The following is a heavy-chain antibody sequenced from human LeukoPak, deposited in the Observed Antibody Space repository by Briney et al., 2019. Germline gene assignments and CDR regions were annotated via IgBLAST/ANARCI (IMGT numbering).Heavy chain of an antibody. CDR3: AKEIYYFWSGYLFDY. Sequence: PGGSPRLSCAAAGFTFSSYAMSWVRQAPGKGLEWVSAISGSGGSTYYADSVKGRFTISRDNSKNTLYLQMNSLRAEDTAVYYCAKEIYYFWSGYLFDYWGQGTLVTVSS. D-gene: IGHD3-3*01. CDR1: GFTFSSYA. J-gene: IGHJ4*02. CDR2: ISGSGGST. V-gene: IGHV3-23*01.